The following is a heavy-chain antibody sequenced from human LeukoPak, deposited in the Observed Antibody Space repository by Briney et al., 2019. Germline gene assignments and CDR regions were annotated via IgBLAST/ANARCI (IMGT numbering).Heavy chain of an antibody. Sequence: GASVKVSCKASGGTFSSYAISWVRQAPGQGLEWMGGIIPMFGTANYAQKFQGRVTITTDESTSTAYMEMSSLRSEDTAVYYCARDFWDGAVAGRPVGYWGQGTLVTVSS. CDR3: ARDFWDGAVAGRPVGY. J-gene: IGHJ4*02. CDR2: IIPMFGTA. D-gene: IGHD6-19*01. CDR1: GGTFSSYA. V-gene: IGHV1-69*05.